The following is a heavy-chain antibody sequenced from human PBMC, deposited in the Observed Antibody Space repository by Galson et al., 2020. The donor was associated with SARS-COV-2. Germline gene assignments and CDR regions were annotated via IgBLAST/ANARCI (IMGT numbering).Heavy chain of an antibody. CDR1: GYTFTGYY. D-gene: IGHD2-21*02. CDR3: ASQPLLLGDCDY. J-gene: IGHJ4*02. Sequence: APVKVSCKASGYTFTGYYMHWVRQAPGQELEWMGRINPNSGGTNYAQKFQGRVTMTRDTSISTPYMELSRLRSDDTAVYYCASQPLLLGDCDYWGQGTLGTVAS. V-gene: IGHV1-2*06. CDR2: INPNSGGT.